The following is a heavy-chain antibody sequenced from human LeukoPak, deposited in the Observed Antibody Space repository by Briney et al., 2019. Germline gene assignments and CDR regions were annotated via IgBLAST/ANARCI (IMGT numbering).Heavy chain of an antibody. CDR2: ISSSSSYI. CDR3: ARETYCSGGSCYKRNAFDI. V-gene: IGHV3-21*01. Sequence: PGGSLRLSCAASGFTFSSYTMNWVRQAPGKGLEWVSSISSSSSYIYYADSMKGRFTISRDNAKNSLYLQMNSLRADDTAVYYCARETYCSGGSCYKRNAFDIWGQGTMVTVSS. CDR1: GFTFSSYT. D-gene: IGHD2-15*01. J-gene: IGHJ3*02.